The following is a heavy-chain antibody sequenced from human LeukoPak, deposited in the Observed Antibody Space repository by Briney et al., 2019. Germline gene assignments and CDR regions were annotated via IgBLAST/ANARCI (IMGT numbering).Heavy chain of an antibody. Sequence: ASVKVSCKASGYTFTSYGISWVRQAPEQGLEWMGWIIAYNGNTNYAQKLQGRVTMTTDTSTSTAYIELRSLRSDDTAVYYCARDLTHRRNYDNSGYQIVSAFWGQGTLVTVSS. CDR3: ARDLTHRRNYDNSGYQIVSAF. D-gene: IGHD3-22*01. CDR1: GYTFTSYG. J-gene: IGHJ4*02. CDR2: IIAYNGNT. V-gene: IGHV1-18*01.